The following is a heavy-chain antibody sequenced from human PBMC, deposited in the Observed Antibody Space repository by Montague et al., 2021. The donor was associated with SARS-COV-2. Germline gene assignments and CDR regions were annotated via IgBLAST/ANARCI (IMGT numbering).Heavy chain of an antibody. J-gene: IGHJ4*02. V-gene: IGHV1-18*01. D-gene: IGHD6-19*01. CDR3: ARRLAVAVYYDY. CDR1: DSTFASYG. CDR2: ICPYNANR. Sequence: SVKVSCKASDSTFASYGISWVRQAPGQGLEWMGWICPYNANRNYAQKFQGRVTMTTDTSTSTAYMELRSLRSDDTAVYYCARRLAVAVYYDYWGQGTLVTVSS.